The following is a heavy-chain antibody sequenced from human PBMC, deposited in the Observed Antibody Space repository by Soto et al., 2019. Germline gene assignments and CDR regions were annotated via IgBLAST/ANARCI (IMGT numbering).Heavy chain of an antibody. D-gene: IGHD3-3*01. CDR1: GFTFSSYS. Sequence: GGSLRLSCAASGFTFSSYSMNWVRQAPGKGLEWVSYISSSSSTIYYADSVKGRFTISSENSKNSLYLQMNSLRAEDTAVYYCAREPPIFGVVISYDAFDIWGQGTMVTVSS. V-gene: IGHV3-48*01. CDR3: AREPPIFGVVISYDAFDI. CDR2: ISSSSSTI. J-gene: IGHJ3*02.